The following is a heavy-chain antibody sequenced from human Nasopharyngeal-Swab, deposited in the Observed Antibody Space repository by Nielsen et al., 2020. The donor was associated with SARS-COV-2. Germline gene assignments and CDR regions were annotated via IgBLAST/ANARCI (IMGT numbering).Heavy chain of an antibody. V-gene: IGHV1-3*01. D-gene: IGHD3-9*01. CDR3: ARDRNVLRYFDWLGWFDP. CDR1: RYTFTSYA. CDR2: INAGNGNT. J-gene: IGHJ5*02. Sequence: ASVKVSCKASRYTFTSYAMHWVRQAPGQRLEWMGWINAGNGNTKYSQKFQGRVTITRDTSASTAYMELSSLRSEDTAVYYCARDRNVLRYFDWLGWFDPWGQGTLVTVSS.